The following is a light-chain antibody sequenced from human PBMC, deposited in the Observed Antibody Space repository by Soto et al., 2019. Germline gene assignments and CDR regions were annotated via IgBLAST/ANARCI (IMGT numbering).Light chain of an antibody. CDR2: AAS. J-gene: IGKJ4*01. CDR3: QQSYGSPT. CDR1: QSINKY. Sequence: DLQMTQSPSSLSASVGDRVTITCRASQSINKYLNWYQQRPGEAPELLMYAASSLQSGVPSRFSGSGSGTYFTLTITSLQPEDFATYYCQQSYGSPTFGGGMKLEI. V-gene: IGKV1-39*01.